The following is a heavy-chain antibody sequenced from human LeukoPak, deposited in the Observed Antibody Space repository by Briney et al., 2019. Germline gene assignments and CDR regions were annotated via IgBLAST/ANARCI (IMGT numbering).Heavy chain of an antibody. J-gene: IGHJ4*02. CDR3: ARQWLATLGY. V-gene: IGHV4-39*01. CDR1: GGSISSSSYY. Sequence: SETLSLTCTVSGGSISSSSYYWGWIRQPPGKGLEWIGSIYYSGSTYCNPSLKSRVTISVDTSKNQFSLKLSSVTAADTAVYYCARQWLATLGYWGQGTLVTVSS. CDR2: IYYSGST. D-gene: IGHD6-19*01.